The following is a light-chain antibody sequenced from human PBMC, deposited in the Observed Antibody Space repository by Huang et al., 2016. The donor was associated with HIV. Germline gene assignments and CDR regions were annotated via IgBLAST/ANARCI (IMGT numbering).Light chain of an antibody. CDR2: DAS. Sequence: EIVLTQSPATLSLSPGERATLSCRASQSVSSYLAWYQLKPGQAPRLLIYDASNRATGIPARFSGSGSGTDFTLTISSLEPEDFAVYYCQQRTNWPTWTFGQGTKVEIK. CDR3: QQRTNWPTWT. CDR1: QSVSSY. V-gene: IGKV3-11*01. J-gene: IGKJ1*01.